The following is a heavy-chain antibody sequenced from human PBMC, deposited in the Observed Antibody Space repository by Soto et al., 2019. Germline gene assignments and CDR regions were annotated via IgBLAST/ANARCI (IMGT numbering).Heavy chain of an antibody. D-gene: IGHD6-13*01. Sequence: QVQLVESGGGVVQPGRSLRLSCAASGFTFSSYAMHWVRQAPGKGLEWVAVISYDGSNKYYADSVKGRFTISRDNSKNTRYLQMNSLRAEDTAVYYCARGVAAAGTYYFYYWGQGTLVTVSS. J-gene: IGHJ4*02. CDR3: ARGVAAAGTYYFYY. CDR1: GFTFSSYA. V-gene: IGHV3-30-3*01. CDR2: ISYDGSNK.